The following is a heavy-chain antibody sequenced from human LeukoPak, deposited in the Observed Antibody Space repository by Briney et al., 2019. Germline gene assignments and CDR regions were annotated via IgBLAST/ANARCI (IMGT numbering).Heavy chain of an antibody. D-gene: IGHD5-18*01. CDR1: GFTFSDYY. Sequence: GGSLRLSCAASGFTFSDYYMSWIRQAPGKGLEWVSYISSSGSTIYYADSVKGRFTISRDNAENSLYLQMNSLRAEDTAVYYCARGSVAAMVSIYGMDVWGQGTTVTVSS. J-gene: IGHJ6*02. CDR2: ISSSGSTI. CDR3: ARGSVAAMVSIYGMDV. V-gene: IGHV3-11*01.